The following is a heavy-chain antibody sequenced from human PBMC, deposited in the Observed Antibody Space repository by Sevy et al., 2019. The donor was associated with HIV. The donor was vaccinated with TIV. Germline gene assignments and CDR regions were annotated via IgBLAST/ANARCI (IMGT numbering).Heavy chain of an antibody. J-gene: IGHJ4*02. Sequence: SGPTLVKPTQTLTLTCTFSGFSLSTSGVGVGWIRQPPGKALEWLTLNYWDDDKRYSPSLKSRLTITKHTAKSQVVLTMTNMGPVDTATYYCARLNYADDTDNFDYWGQGTLVTVSS. V-gene: IGHV2-5*02. CDR3: ARLNYADDTDNFDY. CDR2: NYWDDDK. D-gene: IGHD4-17*01. CDR1: GFSLSTSGVG.